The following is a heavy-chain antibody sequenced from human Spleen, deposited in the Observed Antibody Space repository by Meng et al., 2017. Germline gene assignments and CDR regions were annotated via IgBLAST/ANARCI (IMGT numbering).Heavy chain of an antibody. CDR1: GYTLTELS. Sequence: ASVKVSCKVSGYTLTELSMHWVRQAPGKGLEWMGGFDPEDGETIYAQKFQGRVTMTEDTSTDTAYMELSSLRSDDTAVYYCARFRVVPAAGVRGTYYYYGMDVWGQGTTVTVSS. V-gene: IGHV1-24*01. D-gene: IGHD2-2*01. CDR2: FDPEDGET. J-gene: IGHJ6*02. CDR3: ARFRVVPAAGVRGTYYYYGMDV.